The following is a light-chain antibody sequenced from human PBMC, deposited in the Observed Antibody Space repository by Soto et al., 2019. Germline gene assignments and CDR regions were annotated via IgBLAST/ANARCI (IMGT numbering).Light chain of an antibody. CDR3: SSYTSSSTLV. J-gene: IGLJ3*02. CDR1: SSDVGGYNY. CDR2: YVS. Sequence: QSALTQPASVFGSPGPASTLSFTGTSSDVGGYNYVSWYQQHPGKAPKLMVYYVSNRRSGVSNRFSGSKSGNTAALTISGLQAEGEADYYFSSYTSSSTLVFGGGTKVTVL. V-gene: IGLV2-14*01.